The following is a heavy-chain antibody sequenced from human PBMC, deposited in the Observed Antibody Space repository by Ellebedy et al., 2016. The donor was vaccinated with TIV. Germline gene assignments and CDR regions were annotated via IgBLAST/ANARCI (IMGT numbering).Heavy chain of an antibody. CDR3: ARASLAGVGLGV. CDR2: INHSGGT. J-gene: IGHJ4*02. Sequence: MPGGSLRLSCAVYGGSFSGYYWNWVRQSPGKGLEWIGEINHSGGTNYSASLKSRVAISVDTSKNQFSLKLNSVAAADTAVYYCARASLAGVGLGVWGQGTPVTVSS. CDR1: GGSFSGYY. V-gene: IGHV4-34*01. D-gene: IGHD3-16*01.